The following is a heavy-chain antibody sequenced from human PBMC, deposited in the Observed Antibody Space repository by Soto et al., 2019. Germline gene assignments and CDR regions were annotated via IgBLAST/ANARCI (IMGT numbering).Heavy chain of an antibody. CDR2: ISGSAGLT. D-gene: IGHD2-15*01. CDR1: GFTFSSHA. V-gene: IGHV3-23*01. CDR3: AKDWVSGSSPY. Sequence: LRLSCTASGFTFSSHAMSWVRQAPGKQLEWVSAISGSAGLTFYADSVKGRFTISRDNSKNTLYLQMNSLRAEDTAVYYCAKDWVSGSSPYWGQGTLVTVSS. J-gene: IGHJ4*02.